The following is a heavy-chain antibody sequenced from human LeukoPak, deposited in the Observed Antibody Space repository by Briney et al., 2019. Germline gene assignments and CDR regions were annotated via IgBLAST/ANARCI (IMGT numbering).Heavy chain of an antibody. D-gene: IGHD6-19*01. Sequence: PSGTLSLTCAVSGGSISSSNWWSWVRQPPGKGLEWIGSIYYSGSTYYNPSLKSRVTISVDTSKNQFSLKLSSVTAADTAVYYCARIHSSGWYFDYWGQGTLVTVSS. CDR1: GGSISSSNW. V-gene: IGHV4-4*02. CDR3: ARIHSSGWYFDY. J-gene: IGHJ4*02. CDR2: IYYSGST.